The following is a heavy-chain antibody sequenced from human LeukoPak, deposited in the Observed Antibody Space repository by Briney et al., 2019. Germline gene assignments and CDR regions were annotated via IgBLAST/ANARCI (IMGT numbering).Heavy chain of an antibody. J-gene: IGHJ4*02. CDR3: AKSVSSWYPTTYDY. Sequence: GGSLRLSCAASGFSFSNYGMHWVRQAPGKGLEWVSAISGSGGSTYYADSVKGRFTISRDNSKNTLYLQMNSLRAEDTAVYYCAKSVSSWYPTTYDYWGQGTLVTVSS. CDR2: ISGSGGST. D-gene: IGHD6-13*01. CDR1: GFSFSNYG. V-gene: IGHV3-23*01.